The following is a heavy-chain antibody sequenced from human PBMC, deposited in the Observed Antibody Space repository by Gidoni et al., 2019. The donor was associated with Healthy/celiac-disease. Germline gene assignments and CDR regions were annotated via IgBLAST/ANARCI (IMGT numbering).Heavy chain of an antibody. CDR2: INHSGST. CDR3: AREKYSSVVTRTFDY. J-gene: IGHJ4*02. CDR1: GGSFSGYY. Sequence: QVQLQQWGAGLLKPSETLSLTCAVYGGSFSGYYWSWIRQPPGKGLEWIGEINHSGSTNSNPSLKSRVTISVDTSKNQFSLKLSSVTAADTAVYYCAREKYSSVVTRTFDYWGQGTLVTVSS. V-gene: IGHV4-34*01. D-gene: IGHD2-21*02.